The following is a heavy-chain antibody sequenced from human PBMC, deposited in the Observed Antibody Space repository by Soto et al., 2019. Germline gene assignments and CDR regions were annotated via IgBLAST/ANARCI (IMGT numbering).Heavy chain of an antibody. J-gene: IGHJ4*02. V-gene: IGHV3-15*07. Sequence: GGSLRLSCAASGFTFSNAWMNWVRQAPGKGLEWVGRIKSKTDGGKTDYAAPVKGRFTISRDDSKNTLYLQMNSLKTEDTAVYYCTTASSGSYYDYWGQGTLVTVSS. CDR3: TTASSGSYYDY. D-gene: IGHD1-26*01. CDR2: IKSKTDGGKT. CDR1: GFTFSNAW.